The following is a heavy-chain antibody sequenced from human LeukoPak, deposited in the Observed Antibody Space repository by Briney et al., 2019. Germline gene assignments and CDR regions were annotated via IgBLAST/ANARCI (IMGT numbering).Heavy chain of an antibody. J-gene: IGHJ4*02. CDR2: INHSGST. CDR1: GGSFSGYY. V-gene: IGHV4-34*01. Sequence: PSETLSLTCAVYGGSFSGYYWSWIRQPPGKGLEWIGEINHSGSTNYNPSLKSRVTISVDTSKNQFSLKLSSVTAADTAVYYCARSPYGSGSYYTVFDYWGQGTLVTVSS. CDR3: ARSPYGSGSYYTVFDY. D-gene: IGHD3-10*01.